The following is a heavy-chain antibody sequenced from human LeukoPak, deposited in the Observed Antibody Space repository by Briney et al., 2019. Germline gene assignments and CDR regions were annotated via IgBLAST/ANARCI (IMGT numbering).Heavy chain of an antibody. CDR3: ARLVAEYGGDFDY. Sequence: GESLKISCKGSGYSFTSYWIGWVRQMPGKGLEWMGISYPGDSNTTYSPSFQGQVTISADKSISTAYLQWSSLRASDTAMYYCARLVAEYGGDFDYWGQGTLVTVSS. J-gene: IGHJ4*02. V-gene: IGHV5-51*01. D-gene: IGHD4/OR15-4a*01. CDR2: SYPGDSNT. CDR1: GYSFTSYW.